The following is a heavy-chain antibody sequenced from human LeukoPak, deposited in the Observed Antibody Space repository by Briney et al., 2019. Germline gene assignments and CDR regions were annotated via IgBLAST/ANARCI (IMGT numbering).Heavy chain of an antibody. V-gene: IGHV3-21*01. CDR2: ISSSSSYI. Sequence: PGGSLRLSCAASGFTFSSYSMNWVRQAPGKGLEWVSSISSSSSYIYYADSVKGRFTISRDNAKNSLYLQMNSLRAEDTAVYYCARGDFESGSYNDAFDIWGQGTMVTVS. D-gene: IGHD1-26*01. J-gene: IGHJ3*02. CDR1: GFTFSSYS. CDR3: ARGDFESGSYNDAFDI.